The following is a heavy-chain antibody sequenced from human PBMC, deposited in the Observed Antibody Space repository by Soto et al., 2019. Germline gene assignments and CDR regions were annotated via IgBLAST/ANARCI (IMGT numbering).Heavy chain of an antibody. V-gene: IGHV4-59*01. CDR1: GGSISSYY. Sequence: QVQLQESGPGLVKPSETLSLTCTVSGGSISSYYWSWIRQPPGKGLEWIGYIYYSGSTNYNPSLKSRVTLSVDTSQNQFSLKLSSVTAADTAVYYCASYLGSLDYWGQGTLVTVSS. J-gene: IGHJ4*02. D-gene: IGHD6-25*01. CDR2: IYYSGST. CDR3: ASYLGSLDY.